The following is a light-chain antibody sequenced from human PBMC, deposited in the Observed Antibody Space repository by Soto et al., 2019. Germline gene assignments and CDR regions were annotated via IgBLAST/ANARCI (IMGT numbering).Light chain of an antibody. V-gene: IGLV2-14*01. CDR1: SRDVGGYNY. J-gene: IGLJ1*01. Sequence: QSALTQPTSVSGSPGQSITISCTGTSRDVGGYNYLSWYQQHPGKAPKLLIYYVSNRPSGVSNRFSGSKSGNTAALTISGLQAEDEADYYCSSYTSSSTPLYVFGTGTKLTVL. CDR2: YVS. CDR3: SSYTSSSTPLYV.